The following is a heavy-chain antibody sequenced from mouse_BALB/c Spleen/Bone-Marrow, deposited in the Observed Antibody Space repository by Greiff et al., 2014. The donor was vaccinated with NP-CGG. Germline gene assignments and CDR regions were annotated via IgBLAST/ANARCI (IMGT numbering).Heavy chain of an antibody. CDR1: GYTFTDYW. CDR2: IDTSDSYT. Sequence: VQLVESGAELVMPGASVKMSCKASGYTFTDYWMHWVKQRSGQGLEWIGAIDTSDSYTSYNQKFKGKATLTVDESSSTAYMQLSSLTSEDSAVYCCARGDWDDAYWGQGTLVTVSA. CDR3: ARGDWDDAY. J-gene: IGHJ3*01. D-gene: IGHD4-1*01. V-gene: IGHV1-69*01.